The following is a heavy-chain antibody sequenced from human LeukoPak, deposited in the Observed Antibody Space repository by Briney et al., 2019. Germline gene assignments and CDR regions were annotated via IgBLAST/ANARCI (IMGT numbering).Heavy chain of an antibody. CDR2: INHSGST. CDR1: GGSFSGYY. V-gene: IGHV4-34*01. D-gene: IGHD3-3*01. Sequence: SETLSLTCAVYGGSFSGYYWSWIRQPPGKGLEWIGEINHSGSTNYNPSLKSRVTISVDTSKNQFSLKLSSVTAADTAVYYCAREDYDFWSGPTHAFDIWGQGTMVTVSS. CDR3: AREDYDFWSGPTHAFDI. J-gene: IGHJ3*02.